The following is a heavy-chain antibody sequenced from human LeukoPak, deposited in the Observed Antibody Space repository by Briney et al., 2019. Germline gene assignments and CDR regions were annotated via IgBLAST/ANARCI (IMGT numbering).Heavy chain of an antibody. CDR1: GYTFTSYG. CDR2: ISAYNGNT. D-gene: IGHD6-19*01. Sequence: ASVKVSCKASGYTFTSYGISWVRQAPAQGRECMGWISAYNGNTNYAQKLQGRVTMTTDTSTSTAYMELRSLRSDDTAGYYCARAAGTAARGYYYYMDVWGKGTTVTVSS. V-gene: IGHV1-18*01. J-gene: IGHJ6*03. CDR3: ARAAGTAARGYYYYMDV.